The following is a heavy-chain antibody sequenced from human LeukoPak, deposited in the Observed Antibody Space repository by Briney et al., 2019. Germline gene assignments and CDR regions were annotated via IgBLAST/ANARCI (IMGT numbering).Heavy chain of an antibody. Sequence: ASVKVSCKASGYTFTRYYMHWVRQAPGQGLEWMGWINPNSGGTNYAQKFQGRVTMTRDTSISTAYMELSRLRSDDTAVYYCARNIVVVTAIGMDVWGQGTTVTVSS. D-gene: IGHD2-21*02. CDR2: INPNSGGT. V-gene: IGHV1-2*02. J-gene: IGHJ6*02. CDR1: GYTFTRYY. CDR3: ARNIVVVTAIGMDV.